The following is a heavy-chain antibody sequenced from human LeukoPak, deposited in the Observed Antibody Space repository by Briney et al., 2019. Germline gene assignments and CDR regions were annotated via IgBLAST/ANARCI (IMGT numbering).Heavy chain of an antibody. CDR1: GYTFTGYY. J-gene: IGHJ5*02. Sequence: ASVKVSCKASGYTFTGYYVHWVRQAPGQGLEWMGWINPNSGGTNYAQKFQGRVTMTRDTSISTAYMELSRLRSDDTAVYYCARVGGDSSSWPHKYNWFDPWGQGTLVTVSS. V-gene: IGHV1-2*02. CDR2: INPNSGGT. D-gene: IGHD6-13*01. CDR3: ARVGGDSSSWPHKYNWFDP.